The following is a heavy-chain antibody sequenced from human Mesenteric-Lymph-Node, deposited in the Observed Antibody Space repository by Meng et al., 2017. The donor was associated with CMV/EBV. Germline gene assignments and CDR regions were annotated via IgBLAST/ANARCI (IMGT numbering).Heavy chain of an antibody. V-gene: IGHV3-7*01. D-gene: IGHD6-6*01. CDR3: ASHASDIAARGVDY. J-gene: IGHJ4*02. Sequence: GESLTISCAASGFTFSSYWMSWVRQAPGKGLEWVANIKQDGSEKYYVDSVKGRFTISRDNAKNSLYLQMNSLRAEDTAVYYCASHASDIAARGVDYWGQGTLVTVSS. CDR2: IKQDGSEK. CDR1: GFTFSSYW.